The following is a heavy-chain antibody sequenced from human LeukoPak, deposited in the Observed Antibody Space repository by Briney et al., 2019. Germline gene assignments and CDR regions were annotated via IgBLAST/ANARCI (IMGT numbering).Heavy chain of an antibody. Sequence: GGSLRLSCAASGFTFDDYAMHWVRQAPGKGLEWVSGISWNSGSIGYADSVKGRFTISRDNAKNSLYLQMNSLRAEDMALYYCAKDSATELFYYYYYYMDVWGKGTTDTISS. CDR3: AKDSATELFYYYYYYMDV. D-gene: IGHD1-26*01. V-gene: IGHV3-9*03. CDR2: ISWNSGSI. CDR1: GFTFDDYA. J-gene: IGHJ6*03.